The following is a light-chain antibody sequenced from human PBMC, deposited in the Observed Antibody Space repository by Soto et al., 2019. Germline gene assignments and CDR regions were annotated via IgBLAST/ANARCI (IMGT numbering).Light chain of an antibody. Sequence: QSALTQPASVSGSPGQAITISCTGTSSDVGAYNSVSWYQHHPGKAPKLMIYDVSNRPSGVSSRFSASKSGNTASLTISGLQTEDEADYYCHSFTRSITYVFGTGTKLTVL. CDR2: DVS. J-gene: IGLJ1*01. CDR3: HSFTRSITYV. V-gene: IGLV2-14*03. CDR1: SSDVGAYNS.